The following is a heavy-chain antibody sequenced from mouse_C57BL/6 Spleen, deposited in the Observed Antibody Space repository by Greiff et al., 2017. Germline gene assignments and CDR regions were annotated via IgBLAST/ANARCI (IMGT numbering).Heavy chain of an antibody. CDR3: ARHGSNFYYFDY. CDR2: ISSGGSYT. V-gene: IGHV5-6*01. Sequence: EVQVVESGGDLVKPGGSLKLSCAASGFTFSSYGMSWVRQTPDKRLEWVATISSGGSYTYYPDSVKGRFTISRDNAKNTLYLQMSSLKSEDTAMYYCARHGSNFYYFDYWGQGTTLTVSS. D-gene: IGHD2-5*01. CDR1: GFTFSSYG. J-gene: IGHJ2*01.